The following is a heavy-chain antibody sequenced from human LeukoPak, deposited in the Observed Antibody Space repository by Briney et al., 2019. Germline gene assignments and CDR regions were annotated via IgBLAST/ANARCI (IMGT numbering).Heavy chain of an antibody. V-gene: IGHV3-30*02. J-gene: IGHJ4*02. D-gene: IGHD6-19*01. CDR2: IRYDGSNK. CDR3: AKVHSSGWYFFDY. CDR1: GFTFSSYG. Sequence: QPGGSLRLSCAASGFTFSSYGMHWVRQAPGKGLEWVAFIRYDGSNKYYADSVKGRFTISRDNSKNTLYLQMNSLRAEDTAVYYCAKVHSSGWYFFDYWGQGTLVTVSS.